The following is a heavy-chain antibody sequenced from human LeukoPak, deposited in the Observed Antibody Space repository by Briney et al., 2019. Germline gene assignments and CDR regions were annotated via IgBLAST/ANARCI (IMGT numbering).Heavy chain of an antibody. D-gene: IGHD4-11*01. V-gene: IGHV1-69*13. CDR2: IIPIFGTA. CDR1: GYTFTSYG. Sequence: SVKVSCKASGYTFTSYGISWVRQAPGQGLEWMGGIIPIFGTANYAQKFQGRVTITADESTSTAYMELSSLRSEDTAVYYCARMSATVTTSWFDPWGQGTLVTVSS. CDR3: ARMSATVTTSWFDP. J-gene: IGHJ5*02.